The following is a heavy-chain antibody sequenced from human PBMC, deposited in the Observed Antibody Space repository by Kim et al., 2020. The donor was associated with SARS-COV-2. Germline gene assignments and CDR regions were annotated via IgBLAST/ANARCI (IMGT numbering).Heavy chain of an antibody. CDR3: AKDGGINPRGRGWFDP. J-gene: IGHJ5*02. D-gene: IGHD3-16*01. CDR2: ISGNGGST. CDR1: GFTFSSYA. V-gene: IGHV3-23*01. Sequence: GGSLRLSCAASGFTFSSYAMSWVRQAPGKGLEWVSAISGNGGSTYYADSVKGRFTIARDNSKNTLYLQMNSRRAEDTDLYYCAKDGGINPRGRGWFDPWG.